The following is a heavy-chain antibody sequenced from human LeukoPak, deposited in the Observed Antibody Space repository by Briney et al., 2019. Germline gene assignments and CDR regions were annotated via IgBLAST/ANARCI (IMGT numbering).Heavy chain of an antibody. V-gene: IGHV3-74*01. Sequence: PGGSLRLSCAASGFTFSNYWMHWVRQAPGKGLVWVSRISSDESITSYADSVKGRFTFSRDNSKNTLYLQMNSLRAEDTAVYYCAKEEGYYYDSGGYYVEYFQHWGQGTLVTVSS. CDR3: AKEEGYYYDSGGYYVEYFQH. CDR1: GFTFSNYW. CDR2: ISSDESIT. D-gene: IGHD3-22*01. J-gene: IGHJ1*01.